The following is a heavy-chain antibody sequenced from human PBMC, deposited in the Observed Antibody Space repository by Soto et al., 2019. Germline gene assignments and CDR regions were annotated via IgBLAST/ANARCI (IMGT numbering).Heavy chain of an antibody. D-gene: IGHD4-17*01. V-gene: IGHV4-39*01. J-gene: IGHJ3*02. CDR1: GGSISTSSYC. CDR3: ARQYGDYEGDAFDI. Sequence: SXTMAPTDSVPGGSISTSSYCWGSIRQPPGKGLEWIGSIYYSGSTYYNPSLKSRVTISVDTSKNQFSLKLSSVTAADTAVYYCARQYGDYEGDAFDIWGQGTMVTVSS. CDR2: IYYSGST.